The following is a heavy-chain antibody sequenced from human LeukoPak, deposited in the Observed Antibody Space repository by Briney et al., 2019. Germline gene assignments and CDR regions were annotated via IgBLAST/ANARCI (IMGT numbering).Heavy chain of an antibody. CDR3: ARLARWAFDI. D-gene: IGHD3-16*01. J-gene: IGHJ3*02. CDR2: ISSSSSYI. CDR1: GFTFSSYS. Sequence: GGSLRLSCAASGFTFSSYSMNWVRQAPGKGLEWVSSISSSSSYIYYADSVKGRFTTSRDNAKNSLYLQMNSLRAEDTAVYYCARLARWAFDIWGQGTMVTVSS. V-gene: IGHV3-21*01.